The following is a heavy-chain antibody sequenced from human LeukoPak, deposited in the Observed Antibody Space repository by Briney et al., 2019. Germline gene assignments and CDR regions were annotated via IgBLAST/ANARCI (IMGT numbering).Heavy chain of an antibody. Sequence: SETLSLTCTVSGGSISSSSYYWGWIRQPPGKGLEWIGSIYYSGSTYYNPSLKSRVTISVDTSKNQFSLKLSSVTAADTAVYYCARDGETWVSYDYWGQGTLVTVSS. CDR2: IYYSGST. CDR1: GGSISSSSYY. J-gene: IGHJ4*02. D-gene: IGHD7-27*01. V-gene: IGHV4-39*07. CDR3: ARDGETWVSYDY.